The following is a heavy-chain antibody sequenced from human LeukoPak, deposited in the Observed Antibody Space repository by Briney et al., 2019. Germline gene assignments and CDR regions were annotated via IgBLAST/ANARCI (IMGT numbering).Heavy chain of an antibody. V-gene: IGHV4-59*08. CDR1: GGSFSPYY. J-gene: IGHJ4*02. Sequence: SETLSLTCTVPGGSFSPYYWSWIRQSPGRGLEWIGYISHNGNTKYSPSLNSRVTISLDTSKNQFSLKLSSVTAADTAVYYCARHSGYYDSSGFYWGQGTLVTVSS. CDR2: ISHNGNT. CDR3: ARHSGYYDSSGFY. D-gene: IGHD3-22*01.